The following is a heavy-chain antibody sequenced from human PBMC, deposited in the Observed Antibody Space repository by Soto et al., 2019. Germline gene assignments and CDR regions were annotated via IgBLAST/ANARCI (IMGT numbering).Heavy chain of an antibody. Sequence: ESGGGVVQPGRSLRLSCAASGFTFSSYAMHWVRQAPGKGLEWVAVISYDGSNKYYADSVKGRFTISRDNSKNTLYLQMNSLRAEDTAVYYCARTTQMYGVIDYWGQGTLVTVSS. V-gene: IGHV3-30-3*01. CDR2: ISYDGSNK. CDR3: ARTTQMYGVIDY. D-gene: IGHD3-10*02. CDR1: GFTFSSYA. J-gene: IGHJ4*02.